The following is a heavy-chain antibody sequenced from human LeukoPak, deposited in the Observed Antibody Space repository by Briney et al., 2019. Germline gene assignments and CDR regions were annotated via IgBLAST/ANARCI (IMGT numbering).Heavy chain of an antibody. Sequence: ASMKVSCKASGGTFSSYAISWVRQAPGQGLEWMGWISAYNGNTNYAQKLQGRVTMTTDTSTSTAYMELRSLRSDDTAVYYCARHIAATTNDYWGQGTLVTVSS. CDR3: ARHIAATTNDY. D-gene: IGHD6-6*01. CDR2: ISAYNGNT. J-gene: IGHJ4*02. V-gene: IGHV1-18*01. CDR1: GGTFSSYA.